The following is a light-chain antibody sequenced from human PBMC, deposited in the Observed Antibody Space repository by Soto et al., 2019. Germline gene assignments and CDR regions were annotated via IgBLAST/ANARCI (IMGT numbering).Light chain of an antibody. V-gene: IGKV3-11*01. CDR1: QSVSIY. J-gene: IGKJ4*01. CDR2: DIS. CDR3: QQRFAWPNS. Sequence: EIVLTQSPATLSLSPGERATLSCRASQSVSIYLAWYQQRPGQTPRLLIYDISTRAAGIPARFSGSVFPTDYTLTISHLEPEVSAVYYCQQRFAWPNSFGGRTKVQI.